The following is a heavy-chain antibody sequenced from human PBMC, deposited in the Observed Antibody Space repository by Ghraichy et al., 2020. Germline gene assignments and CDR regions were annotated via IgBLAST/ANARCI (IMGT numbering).Heavy chain of an antibody. J-gene: IGHJ4*02. CDR3: ARAYDGSYFDY. Sequence: GESLNISCAASGFSFNTYWMHWVRQAPGKGPVWVSRIKSDGTYTDYADSVKGRFTISRDNAKNTLYLQMNSLRAEDTAVYYCARAYDGSYFDYWGQGALVAVSS. CDR2: IKSDGTYT. D-gene: IGHD3-22*01. CDR1: GFSFNTYW. V-gene: IGHV3-74*01.